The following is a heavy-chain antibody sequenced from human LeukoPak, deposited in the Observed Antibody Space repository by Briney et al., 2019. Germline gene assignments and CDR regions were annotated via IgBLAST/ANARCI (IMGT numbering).Heavy chain of an antibody. D-gene: IGHD3-3*01. CDR1: GGSFSGYY. J-gene: IGHJ6*03. V-gene: IGHV4-34*01. Sequence: SETLSLTCAVYGGSFSGYYWSWIRQPPGKGLEWIGEINHSGSTNYNPSLKSRVTISVDTSKNQFSLKLSSVTAADTAVYYCARGGDLEWLLKDYYYYMDVWGKGITVTVSS. CDR2: INHSGST. CDR3: ARGGDLEWLLKDYYYYMDV.